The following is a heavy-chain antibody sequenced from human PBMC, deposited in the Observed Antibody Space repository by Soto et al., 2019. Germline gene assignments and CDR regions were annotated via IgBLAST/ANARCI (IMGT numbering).Heavy chain of an antibody. D-gene: IGHD5-18*01. J-gene: IGHJ4*02. Sequence: PGGSLRLSCAASGFTFSSYTLHWVRQAPGKGLEWVSAISGTGGSTYYADSVKGRFTISRDNSKNTLYLQMNSLRAEDTAVYYCAMGTEMATFPEYFDYWGQGTLVTVSS. CDR1: GFTFSSYT. V-gene: IGHV3-23*01. CDR3: AMGTEMATFPEYFDY. CDR2: ISGTGGST.